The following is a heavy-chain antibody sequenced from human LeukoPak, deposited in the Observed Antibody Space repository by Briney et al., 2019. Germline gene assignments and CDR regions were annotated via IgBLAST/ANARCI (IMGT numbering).Heavy chain of an antibody. CDR3: ASGHCSSTSCYLYYYMDV. J-gene: IGHJ6*03. D-gene: IGHD2-2*03. Sequence: ASVKVSCKASGYTFTSYGISWVRPAPGQGLEWMGWISAYNGNTNYAQKLQGRVTMTTDTSTSTAYMELRSLRSDDTAVYYCASGHCSSTSCYLYYYMDVWGKGTTVTVSS. CDR1: GYTFTSYG. CDR2: ISAYNGNT. V-gene: IGHV1-18*01.